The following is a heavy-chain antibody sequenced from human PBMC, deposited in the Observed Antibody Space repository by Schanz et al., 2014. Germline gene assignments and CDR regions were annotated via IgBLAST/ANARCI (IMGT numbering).Heavy chain of an antibody. J-gene: IGHJ4*02. D-gene: IGHD6-13*01. CDR2: IYSGVST. CDR3: AKEKEEVAADGSFFDY. V-gene: IGHV3-66*01. Sequence: EVQLVESGGDLVQPGGSQRLSCAASGFIVSSTYMTWVRQAPGKGLEWVSIIYSGVSTYYADSVKGRFTISRDNSRNTLYLQMNSLRAEDTAVYYCAKEKEEVAADGSFFDYWGQGTLVAVSS. CDR1: GFIVSSTY.